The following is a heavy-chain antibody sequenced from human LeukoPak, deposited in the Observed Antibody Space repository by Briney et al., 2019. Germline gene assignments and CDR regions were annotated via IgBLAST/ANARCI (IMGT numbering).Heavy chain of an antibody. CDR1: GYSFTIYW. V-gene: IGHV5-51*01. J-gene: IGHJ5*02. Sequence: GESLKISCKGSGYSFTIYWIGWVRQMPGKGLEWMGIIYPGDSETRYSPSFQGQVTISADKSISTAYLQWSSLKASDTAMYYCARRGYCSSTSCPSWFDPWGQGTLVTVSS. CDR3: ARRGYCSSTSCPSWFDP. D-gene: IGHD2-2*01. CDR2: IYPGDSET.